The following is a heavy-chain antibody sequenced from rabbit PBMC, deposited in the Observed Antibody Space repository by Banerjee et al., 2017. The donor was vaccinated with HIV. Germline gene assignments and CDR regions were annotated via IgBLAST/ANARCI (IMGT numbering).Heavy chain of an antibody. CDR3: ARIDPRYYTSDWAYFNL. D-gene: IGHD4-1*01. CDR2: IYVGESST. Sequence: QVKETGGGLVQPGGSLTLSCEISGFTISSYYINWVRQAPGKGLEWIGRIYVGESSTDYAIWVNGRFTISSDNAQSTVDLQMNSLTAADTATYFCARIDPRYYTSDWAYFNLWGPGTLVT. CDR1: GFTISSYY. V-gene: IGHV1S7*01. J-gene: IGHJ4*01.